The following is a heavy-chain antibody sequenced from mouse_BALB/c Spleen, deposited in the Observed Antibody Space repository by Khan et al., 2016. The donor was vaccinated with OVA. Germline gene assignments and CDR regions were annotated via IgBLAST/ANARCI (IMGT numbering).Heavy chain of an antibody. J-gene: IGHJ3*02. D-gene: IGHD3-3*01. CDR3: ARGRGY. CDR2: ISYSGST. V-gene: IGHV3-2*02. Sequence: EVQLQESGPGLVKPSQSLSLTCTVTGYSITSDYSWNWIRQFPGNRLEWMGYISYSGSTSYTPSLKSRISITRDTSKNQSFLQLNSVTAEDTATYYCARGRGYWGQGTLVTVSA. CDR1: GYSITSDYS.